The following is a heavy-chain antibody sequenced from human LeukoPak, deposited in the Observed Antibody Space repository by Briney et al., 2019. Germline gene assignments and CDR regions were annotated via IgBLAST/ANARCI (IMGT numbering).Heavy chain of an antibody. Sequence: QPGRSLRLSCAASGFTFSSYGMHWVRQAPGKGLEWVAVIWYDGSNKYYADSVKGRFTISRDNSKNTLYLQMNSLRAEDTAVYYCARGSIHYYDSSEFDPWGQGTLVTVSS. CDR3: ARGSIHYYDSSEFDP. D-gene: IGHD3-22*01. CDR2: IWYDGSNK. V-gene: IGHV3-33*01. J-gene: IGHJ5*02. CDR1: GFTFSSYG.